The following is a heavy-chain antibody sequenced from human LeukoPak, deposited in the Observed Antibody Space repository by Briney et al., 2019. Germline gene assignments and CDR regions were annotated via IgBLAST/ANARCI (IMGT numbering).Heavy chain of an antibody. V-gene: IGHV3-21*01. CDR1: GFTFDDYG. J-gene: IGHJ6*04. CDR3: AELGITMIGGV. CDR2: ISSTSSYI. Sequence: GGSLRLSCAASGFTFDDYGMSWVRQAPGKGLEWVSSISSTSSYIYYADSVKGRFTISRDNAKNSLYLQMNSLRAEDTAVYYCAELGITMIGGVWGKGTTVTISS. D-gene: IGHD3-10*02.